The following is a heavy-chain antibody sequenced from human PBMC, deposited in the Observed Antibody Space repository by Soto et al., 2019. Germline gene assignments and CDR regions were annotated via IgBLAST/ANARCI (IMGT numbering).Heavy chain of an antibody. CDR1: GYTFTSYG. CDR3: ARDLKAGAFDI. Sequence: VASVKVSCKASGYTFTSYGISWVRQAPGQGLEWMGRIIPINGITNYAQKFQGRVTITADKSTSTAYMELSSLRSEDTAVYYCARDLKAGAFDIWGQGTMVTVSS. D-gene: IGHD6-25*01. V-gene: IGHV1-69*04. CDR2: IIPINGIT. J-gene: IGHJ3*02.